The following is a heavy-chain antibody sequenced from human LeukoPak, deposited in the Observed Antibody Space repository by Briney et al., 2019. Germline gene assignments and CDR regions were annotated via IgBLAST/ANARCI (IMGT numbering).Heavy chain of an antibody. V-gene: IGHV4-59*01. Sequence: SETLSPTCTVSGGSISSYYWCWIRQPPGKGLEWIGYIYYSGSTNYNPSLKSRVTISVDTSKNQFSLKLSSVTAADTAVYYCARGSEQQLYYFDYWGQGTLVTVSS. D-gene: IGHD6-13*01. J-gene: IGHJ4*02. CDR1: GGSISSYY. CDR3: ARGSEQQLYYFDY. CDR2: IYYSGST.